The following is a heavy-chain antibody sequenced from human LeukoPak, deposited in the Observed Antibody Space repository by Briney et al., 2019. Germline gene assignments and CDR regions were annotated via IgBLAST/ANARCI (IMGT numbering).Heavy chain of an antibody. CDR3: ASITYVWGVDY. D-gene: IGHD3-16*01. CDR2: ISYDGSNK. J-gene: IGHJ4*02. CDR1: GFTFSSYA. V-gene: IGHV3-30-3*01. Sequence: GRSLRLSCAASGFTFSSYAMHWVRQAPGKGLEWVAVISYDGSNKYYADSVKGRFTISRDNSKNTLYLQMNSLRAEDTAVYYCASITYVWGVDYWGQGTLVTVSS.